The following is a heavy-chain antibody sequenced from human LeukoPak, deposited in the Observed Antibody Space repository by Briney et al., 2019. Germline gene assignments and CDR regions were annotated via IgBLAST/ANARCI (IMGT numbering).Heavy chain of an antibody. CDR3: AREVAGIYNWFDP. V-gene: IGHV4-34*01. Sequence: SETLSLTCAVYGGSFSGYYWSWIRRPPGKGLEWIGEINHSGSTNYNPSLKSRVTISVDTSKNQFSLKLSSVTAADTAVYYCAREVAGIYNWFDPWGQGTLVTVSS. D-gene: IGHD2-15*01. J-gene: IGHJ5*02. CDR1: GGSFSGYY. CDR2: INHSGST.